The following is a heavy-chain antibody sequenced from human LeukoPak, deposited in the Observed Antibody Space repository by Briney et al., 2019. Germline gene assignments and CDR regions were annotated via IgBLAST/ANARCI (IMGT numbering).Heavy chain of an antibody. V-gene: IGHV4-61*02. D-gene: IGHD3-10*01. J-gene: IGHJ4*02. CDR1: GGSISSGSYY. CDR3: ATYYAGRGGSGY. CDR2: IYTSGST. Sequence: SQTLSLTCTVSGGSISSGSYYWSWIRQPAGKGLEWIGRIYTSGSTNYNPSLKSRVTISVDTSKNQFSLKLSSVTAADTAVYFCATYYAGRGGSGYWGQGTLVTVSS.